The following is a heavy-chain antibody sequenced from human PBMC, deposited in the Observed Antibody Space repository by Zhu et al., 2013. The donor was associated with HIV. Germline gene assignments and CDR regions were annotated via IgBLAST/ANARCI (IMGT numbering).Heavy chain of an antibody. V-gene: IGHV1-46*01. CDR3: ARDRVRSGYDYGELDY. Sequence: QVQLVQSGAEVKKPGASVKVSCKASGYTFTSYYMHWVRQAPGQGLEWMGIINPSGGSTSYAQKFQGRVTMTRDTSTSTVYMELSSLRSEDTAVYYCARDRVRSGYDYGELDYWGQGTLVTVSS. D-gene: IGHD5-12*01. CDR1: GYTFTSYY. J-gene: IGHJ4*02. CDR2: INPSGGST.